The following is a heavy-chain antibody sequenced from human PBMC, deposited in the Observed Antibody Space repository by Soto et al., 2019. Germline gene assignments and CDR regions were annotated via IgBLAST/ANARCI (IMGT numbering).Heavy chain of an antibody. V-gene: IGHV1-2*04. CDR2: INPNSGGT. Sequence: ASVKVSCKASGYTFTGYFMHWVRQAPGQGLEWMGWINPNSGGTNYAQKFQGWVTMTRDTSISTAYMELSRLRSDDTAVYYCARDLQLRVCDYWGQGTLVTVSS. CDR3: ARDLQLRVCDY. CDR1: GYTFTGYF. D-gene: IGHD1-7*01. J-gene: IGHJ4*02.